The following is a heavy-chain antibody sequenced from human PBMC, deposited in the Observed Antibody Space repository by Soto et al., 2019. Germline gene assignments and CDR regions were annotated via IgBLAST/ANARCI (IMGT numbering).Heavy chain of an antibody. Sequence: EVQLLESGGGLVQPGGSLRLSCVASGFTFSSYAMSWVRQAQGKGLEWVSGISGSGGSTYYADSVKGRFTISRDNSKNKLYLQMNSLRAEDTAVYYCAKDRKSGSGWYWDYWGQGSLVTVSS. CDR1: GFTFSSYA. V-gene: IGHV3-23*01. J-gene: IGHJ4*02. CDR2: ISGSGGST. CDR3: AKDRKSGSGWYWDY. D-gene: IGHD6-19*01.